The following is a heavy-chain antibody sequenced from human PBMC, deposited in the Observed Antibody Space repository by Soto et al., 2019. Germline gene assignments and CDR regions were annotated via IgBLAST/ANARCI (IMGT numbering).Heavy chain of an antibody. CDR2: INHSGST. Sequence: QVQLQQWGAGLLKPSETLSLTCAVYGGSFSGYYWSWIRQPPGKGLEWIGEINHSGSTNYNPSLKRRVTISVDTSKNQFSLKLSSVTAADTAVYYCARGMGNTMVRGVIYPWGQGTLVTVSS. CDR1: GGSFSGYY. J-gene: IGHJ5*02. CDR3: ARGMGNTMVRGVIYP. V-gene: IGHV4-34*01. D-gene: IGHD3-10*01.